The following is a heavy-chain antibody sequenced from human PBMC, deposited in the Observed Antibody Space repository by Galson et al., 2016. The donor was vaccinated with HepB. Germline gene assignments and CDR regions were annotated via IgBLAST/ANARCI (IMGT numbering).Heavy chain of an antibody. Sequence: SVKVSCKASGYTFANYAMHWVRQAPGQRLEWMGWINAGRGRTEYAQRLQGRVTITRDTSATTTYMELSSLSFEDTAVYYCARALPIGGNCFDPWGQGTLVTVSS. CDR3: ARALPIGGNCFDP. V-gene: IGHV1-3*01. D-gene: IGHD3-3*01. CDR2: INAGRGRT. CDR1: GYTFANYA. J-gene: IGHJ5*02.